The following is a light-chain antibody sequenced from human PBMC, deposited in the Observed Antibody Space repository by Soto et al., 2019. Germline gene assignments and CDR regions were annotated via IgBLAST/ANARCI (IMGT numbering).Light chain of an antibody. CDR1: QSISDW. CDR3: QHYNNYPYT. CDR2: KAS. V-gene: IGKV1-5*03. Sequence: DIQMTQSPSTLSPSVGDRVTITSRASQSISDWLAWYQQKPGQAPNPLIYKASRLESGVPSRFSGSGSGTEFTLTINSLQPDDFSTYYCQHYNNYPYTFGQGSKLEIK. J-gene: IGKJ2*01.